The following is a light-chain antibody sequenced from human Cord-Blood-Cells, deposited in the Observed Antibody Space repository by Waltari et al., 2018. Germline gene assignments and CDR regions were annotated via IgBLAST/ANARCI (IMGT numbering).Light chain of an antibody. J-gene: IGKJ1*01. V-gene: IGKV3-20*01. Sequence: EIVLTQSPGTLSLSPGERATLSCRASQSVSSSYLAWYQQKPGQAPRLLIYGASSRATGIPDRFSASGSGTDFTLTSSRLEPEDFAVYYCQQYGSSPWTFGQGTKVEIK. CDR3: QQYGSSPWT. CDR1: QSVSSSY. CDR2: GAS.